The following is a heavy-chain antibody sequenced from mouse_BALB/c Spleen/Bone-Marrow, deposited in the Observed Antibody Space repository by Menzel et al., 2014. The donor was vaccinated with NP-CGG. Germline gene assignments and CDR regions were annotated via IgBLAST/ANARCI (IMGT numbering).Heavy chain of an antibody. CDR3: GRGDDYDGDFDR. Sequence: VQLQQPGPELVKPGASVKISCKASGYSFTGYFVNWVKQSHGKSLEWIGRINPYNGDTFYNQKFKGKATLTVDKSSSTAHMELLSLTSEDSAVYYCGRGDDYDGDFDRWGQGTTLTVSS. CDR2: INPYNGDT. V-gene: IGHV1-37*01. CDR1: GYSFTGYF. D-gene: IGHD2-4*01. J-gene: IGHJ2*01.